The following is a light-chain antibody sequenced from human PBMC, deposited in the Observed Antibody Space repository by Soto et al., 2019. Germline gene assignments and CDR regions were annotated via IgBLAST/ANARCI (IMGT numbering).Light chain of an antibody. CDR3: QQYGRSPDT. Sequence: IVLTQSPGTLSLSPGERATLSCRASQSVSSSYLAWYQQKPGQAPRLLIYGASSRATGIPDRFSGSGSGTDFTLTISRLEPEDFAVYYCQQYGRSPDTFGQATQLEI. J-gene: IGKJ5*01. V-gene: IGKV3-20*01. CDR2: GAS. CDR1: QSVSSSY.